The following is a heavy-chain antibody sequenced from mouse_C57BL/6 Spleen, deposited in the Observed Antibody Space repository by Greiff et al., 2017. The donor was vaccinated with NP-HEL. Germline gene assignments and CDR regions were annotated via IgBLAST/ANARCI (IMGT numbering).Heavy chain of an antibody. J-gene: IGHJ3*01. D-gene: IGHD4-1*01. CDR2: IHPNSGST. V-gene: IGHV1-64*01. Sequence: VQLQQPGAELVKPGASVKLSCKASGYTFTSYWMHWVKQRPGQGLEWIGMIHPNSGSTNYNEKFKSKATLTVEKSSSTAYMQLSSLTSEDSAVYYCARSGLGGFAYWGQGTLVTVSA. CDR1: GYTFTSYW. CDR3: ARSGLGGFAY.